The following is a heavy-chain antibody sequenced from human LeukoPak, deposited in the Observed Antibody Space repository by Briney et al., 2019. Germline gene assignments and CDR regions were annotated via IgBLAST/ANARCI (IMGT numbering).Heavy chain of an antibody. J-gene: IGHJ4*02. V-gene: IGHV3-23*01. D-gene: IGHD6-13*01. Sequence: AGGSLRLSCAASGFTFSSYAMSWVRQAPGKGREWVSAISGSGGSTYYADSVKGRFTISRDNSKDTLYLQMNSLRAEDTAVYYCAKGTRSSSWVFDYWGQGTLVTVSS. CDR3: AKGTRSSSWVFDY. CDR1: GFTFSSYA. CDR2: ISGSGGST.